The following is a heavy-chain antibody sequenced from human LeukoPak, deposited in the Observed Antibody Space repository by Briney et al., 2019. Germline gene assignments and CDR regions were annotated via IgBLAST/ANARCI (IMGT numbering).Heavy chain of an antibody. J-gene: IGHJ6*02. Sequence: SETLSLTCTVSGGSISSYYWSWIRQPPGKGLEWIGYIYYSGSTNYNPSLKSRVTISVDTSKNQFSLKLSSVTAADTAVYYCAREYGSGSPYYYYGMDVWGQWTTVTVSS. V-gene: IGHV4-59*01. CDR2: IYYSGST. CDR3: AREYGSGSPYYYYGMDV. CDR1: GGSISSYY. D-gene: IGHD3-10*01.